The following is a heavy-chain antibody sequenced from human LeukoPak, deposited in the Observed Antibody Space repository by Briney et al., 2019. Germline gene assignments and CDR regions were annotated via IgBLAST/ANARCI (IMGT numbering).Heavy chain of an antibody. Sequence: SLRLSCAASGFTFSNDAMRAVRQTPGEGLEWVSAISFSVASTNSADSVKGRFTISRDNSKNTLYLQMNSLRAEDTAVYYCAKRLPPYYFDYWGQGTLVTVSS. D-gene: IGHD4-11*01. CDR1: GFTFSNDA. CDR3: AKRLPPYYFDY. J-gene: IGHJ4*02. CDR2: ISFSVAST. V-gene: IGHV3-23*01.